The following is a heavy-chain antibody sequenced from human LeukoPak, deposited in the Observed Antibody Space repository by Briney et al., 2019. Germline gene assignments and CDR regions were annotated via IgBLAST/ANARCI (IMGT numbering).Heavy chain of an antibody. CDR1: RFSFSSYG. CDR2: ISYDGSNK. D-gene: IGHD3-10*01. CDR3: AKDGLLWFGELSYYFDY. Sequence: PGWSLRLSCAASRFSFSSYGMHWVRQAPGKGLEGVAVISYDGSNKYYADSVKGRFTISRDNSKNTLYLQMNSLRAEDTAVYYCAKDGLLWFGELSYYFDYWGQGTLVTVSS. J-gene: IGHJ4*02. V-gene: IGHV3-30*18.